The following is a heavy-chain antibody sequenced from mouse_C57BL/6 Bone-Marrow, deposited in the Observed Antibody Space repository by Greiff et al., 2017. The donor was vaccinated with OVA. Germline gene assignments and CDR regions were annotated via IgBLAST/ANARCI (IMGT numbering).Heavy chain of an antibody. CDR2: LAPETGGT. Sequence: HVQLQQSGAELVRPGASVTLSCKASGYTFTDYEMHWVKQTPVHGLEWIGALAPETGGTAYTQKFKGKAILTADKSSSTAYMELRSLTSEDSAVYYCTRAYSNYGDFDYWGQGTTLTVSS. CDR3: TRAYSNYGDFDY. D-gene: IGHD2-5*01. V-gene: IGHV1-15*01. J-gene: IGHJ2*01. CDR1: GYTFTDYE.